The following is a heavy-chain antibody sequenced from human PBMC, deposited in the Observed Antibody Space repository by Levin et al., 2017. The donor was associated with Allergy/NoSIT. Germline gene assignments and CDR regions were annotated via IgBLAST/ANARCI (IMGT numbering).Heavy chain of an antibody. V-gene: IGHV4-39*07. CDR2: IYYSGST. D-gene: IGHD6-19*01. CDR3: ARCLGSSGWYILSYWWFDP. Sequence: SETLSLTCTVSGGSISSSSYYWGWIRQPPGKGLEWIGSIYYSGSTYYNPSLKSRVTISVDTSKNQFSLKLSSVTAADTAVYYCARCLGSSGWYILSYWWFDPWGQGTLVTVSS. J-gene: IGHJ5*02. CDR1: GGSISSSSYY.